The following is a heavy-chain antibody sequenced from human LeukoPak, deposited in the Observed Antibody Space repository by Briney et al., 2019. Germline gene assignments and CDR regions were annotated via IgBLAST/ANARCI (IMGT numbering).Heavy chain of an antibody. CDR2: ISGSGGST. V-gene: IGHV3-23*01. J-gene: IGHJ5*02. D-gene: IGHD3-10*01. CDR3: AKDRSHYYGSGTWWFDP. Sequence: QPGGSLRLSCAASGFTFSSYAMSWVRRAPGKGLEWVSAISGSGGSTYYADSVKGRFTISRDNSKNTLYLQMNGLRAEDTAVYYCAKDRSHYYGSGTWWFDPWGQGTLVTVSS. CDR1: GFTFSSYA.